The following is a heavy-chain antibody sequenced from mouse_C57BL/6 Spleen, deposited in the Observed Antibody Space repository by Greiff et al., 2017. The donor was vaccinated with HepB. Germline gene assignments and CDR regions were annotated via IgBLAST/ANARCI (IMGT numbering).Heavy chain of an antibody. V-gene: IGHV1-50*01. CDR3: ARGVSYAMDY. D-gene: IGHD6-2*01. J-gene: IGHJ4*01. CDR2: IDPSDSYT. CDR1: GYTFTSYW. Sequence: QVQLQQPGAELVKPGASVKLSCKASGYTFTSYWMQWVKQRPGQGLEWIGEIDPSDSYTNYNQKFKGKATLTVDTSSSTAYMQLSSLTSEDSAVYYCARGVSYAMDYWGQGTSVTVSS.